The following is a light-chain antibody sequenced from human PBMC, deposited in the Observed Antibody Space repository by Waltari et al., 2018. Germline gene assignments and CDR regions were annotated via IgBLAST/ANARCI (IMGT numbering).Light chain of an antibody. Sequence: DIVMTQSPDSLAVSLGERATINCKSSQCVLYSSNNRNYLTWFQQKPGQPPKVRIYWASTRESGVPDRFSGSGSGTDFTLTISSLQAEDVAIYYCQQYLRTPPTFGQGTKLEIK. CDR3: QQYLRTPPT. V-gene: IGKV4-1*01. CDR2: WAS. J-gene: IGKJ2*01. CDR1: QCVLYSSNNRNY.